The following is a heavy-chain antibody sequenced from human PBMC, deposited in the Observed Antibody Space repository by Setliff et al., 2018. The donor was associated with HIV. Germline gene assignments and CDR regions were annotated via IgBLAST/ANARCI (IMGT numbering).Heavy chain of an antibody. V-gene: IGHV4-38-2*01. Sequence: SETLSLTCAVSGYSISTAYSWGWIRQPPGKGLEWIGSVYHSGTTYYNPSLKSRVTISVDMSNNQFSLKVTSVTAADTAVYYCMRGRSITIFGVAYFDFWGQGTQVTVSS. CDR1: GYSISTAYS. CDR3: MRGRSITIFGVAYFDF. CDR2: VYHSGTT. D-gene: IGHD3-3*01. J-gene: IGHJ4*02.